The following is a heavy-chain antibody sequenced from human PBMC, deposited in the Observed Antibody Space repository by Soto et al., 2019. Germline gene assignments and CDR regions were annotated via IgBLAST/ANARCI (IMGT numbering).Heavy chain of an antibody. D-gene: IGHD5-12*01. CDR2: INPSGGST. V-gene: IGHV1-46*01. J-gene: IGHJ6*02. Sequence: ASVKVSCKASGYTFTSYYMHWVRQAPGQGLEWMGIINPSGGSTSYAQKFQGRVTMTRDTSTSTVYMELSSLRSEDTAVYYCARDGGYDTVRSRYGMDVWGQGTTVTVSS. CDR1: GYTFTSYY. CDR3: ARDGGYDTVRSRYGMDV.